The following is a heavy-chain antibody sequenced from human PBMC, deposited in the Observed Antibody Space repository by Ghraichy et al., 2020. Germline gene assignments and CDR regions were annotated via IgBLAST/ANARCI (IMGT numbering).Heavy chain of an antibody. Sequence: GGSLRLSCAASGFTFSSYGMHWVRQAPGKGLEWVAVISYDGSNKYYADSVKGRFTISRDNSKNTLYLQMNSLRAEDTAVYYCAKDPKRATGLDYWGQGTLVTVSS. CDR1: GFTFSSYG. V-gene: IGHV3-30*18. CDR3: AKDPKRATGLDY. J-gene: IGHJ4*02. D-gene: IGHD1-26*01. CDR2: ISYDGSNK.